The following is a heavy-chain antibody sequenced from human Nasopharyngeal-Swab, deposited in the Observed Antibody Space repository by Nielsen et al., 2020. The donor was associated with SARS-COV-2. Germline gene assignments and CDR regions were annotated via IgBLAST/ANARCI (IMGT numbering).Heavy chain of an antibody. CDR2: ISSSSSYI. CDR1: GFTFSSYS. J-gene: IGHJ6*02. Sequence: GGSLRLSRAASGFTFSSYSMNWVRQAPGKGLEWVSSISSSSSYIYYADSVKGRFTISRDNAKNSLYLQMNSLRAEDTAVYYCAREGQIFGVVDYYYYGLDVWGQGTTVTVSS. D-gene: IGHD3-3*01. CDR3: AREGQIFGVVDYYYYGLDV. V-gene: IGHV3-21*01.